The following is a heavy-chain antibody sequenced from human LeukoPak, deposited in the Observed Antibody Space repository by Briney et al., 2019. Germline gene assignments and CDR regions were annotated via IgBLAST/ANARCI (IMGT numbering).Heavy chain of an antibody. CDR3: AKTYSGGWYPDY. D-gene: IGHD6-19*01. CDR1: GFTFSSYA. J-gene: IGHJ4*02. CDR2: IGSSGGST. V-gene: IGHV3-23*01. Sequence: GGSLRLSCAASGFTFSSYAMNWVRQAPGKGLEWVSTIGSSGGSTYYADSVKGRFTISRDNSKNTLYLQMNSLRAEDTAVYYCAKTYSGGWYPDYWGQGTLVTVSS.